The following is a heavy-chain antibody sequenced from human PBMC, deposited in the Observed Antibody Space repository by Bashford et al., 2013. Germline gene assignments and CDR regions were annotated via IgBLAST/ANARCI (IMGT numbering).Heavy chain of an antibody. CDR3: ARDVHYDFYLAY. CDR2: ISRSSSYI. D-gene: IGHD3-3*01. J-gene: IGHJ4*02. Sequence: VRQAPGKGLEWVSSISRSSSYIYYADSVEGRFTISRDNAKDSLYLQMNSLRDEDTAVYYCARDVHYDFYLAYWGQGTLVTVSS. V-gene: IGHV3-21*01.